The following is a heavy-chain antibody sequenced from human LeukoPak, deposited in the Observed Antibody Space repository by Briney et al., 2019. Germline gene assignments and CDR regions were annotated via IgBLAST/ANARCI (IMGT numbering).Heavy chain of an antibody. V-gene: IGHV1-46*01. CDR1: GFTFTNYN. CDR2: INPSGGST. J-gene: IGHJ4*02. Sequence: ASVKVSCKASGFTFTNYNMHWVRQAPGQGLEWMGIINPSGGSTNYAQNLQARVTMTRDTSTSTVYMELSSLRSEDTAVYYCATQSEYGDYEYWGQGTLVTVSS. CDR3: ATQSEYGDYEY. D-gene: IGHD4-17*01.